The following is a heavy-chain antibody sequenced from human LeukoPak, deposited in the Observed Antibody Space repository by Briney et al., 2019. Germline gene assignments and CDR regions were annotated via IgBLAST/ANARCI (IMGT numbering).Heavy chain of an antibody. D-gene: IGHD3-22*01. CDR2: ISWNSATI. J-gene: IGHJ6*02. CDR1: EFAFDNYG. Sequence: GGSLRLSCAASEFAFDNYGMNWVRQLPGKGLEWVAGISWNSATIAYADSVKGRFTISRDNVKNVLYLQMTSLRPEDTALYYCAKDLSSAITSALVLDVWGQGTTVIVSS. V-gene: IGHV3-9*01. CDR3: AKDLSSAITSALVLDV.